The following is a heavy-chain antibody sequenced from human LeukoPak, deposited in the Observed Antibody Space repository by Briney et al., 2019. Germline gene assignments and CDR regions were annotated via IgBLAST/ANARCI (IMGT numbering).Heavy chain of an antibody. CDR3: AREDASGLDY. V-gene: IGHV3-21*01. CDR2: ITSGSSYI. Sequence: GGSLRLSCAASGFTFSSYNMNWVRQAPGQGLEWVSSITSGSSYIYYADSVKGRFTISRDNAKNSLYLQMNSLRAEDTALYYCAREDASGLDYWGQGTLVTVSS. CDR1: GFTFSSYN. J-gene: IGHJ4*02. D-gene: IGHD6-19*01.